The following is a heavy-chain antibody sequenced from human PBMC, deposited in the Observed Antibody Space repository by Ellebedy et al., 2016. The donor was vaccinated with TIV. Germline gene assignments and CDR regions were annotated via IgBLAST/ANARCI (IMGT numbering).Heavy chain of an antibody. D-gene: IGHD1-26*01. CDR1: GYTFSDFG. V-gene: IGHV1-18*01. CDR3: ARDTAGRGRFDP. J-gene: IGHJ5*02. Sequence: ASVKVSXKTSGYTFSDFGISWVRQAPGRGPEWMGWINVYQGVTNYSPKFQGRVIITTDSSTNTAYMDLRSLRSEDTAVYYCARDTAGRGRFDPWGQGTLVTVSS. CDR2: INVYQGVT.